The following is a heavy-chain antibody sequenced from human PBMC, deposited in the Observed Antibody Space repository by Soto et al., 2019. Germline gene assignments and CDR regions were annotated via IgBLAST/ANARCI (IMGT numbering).Heavy chain of an antibody. CDR1: GYTFTSYY. CDR3: ARDYRGYSGYVLFYY. V-gene: IGHV1-46*01. D-gene: IGHD5-12*01. CDR2: INPSVGST. J-gene: IGHJ4*01. Sequence: QVQLVQSGAEVKKPGASVKVSCKASGYTFTSYYMHWVRQAPGQGLEWMGIINPSVGSTSYAQKFQGRVTMTRDTSTSTVYMELSSLRSEDTAVYYCARDYRGYSGYVLFYYWGQGTLVTVAS.